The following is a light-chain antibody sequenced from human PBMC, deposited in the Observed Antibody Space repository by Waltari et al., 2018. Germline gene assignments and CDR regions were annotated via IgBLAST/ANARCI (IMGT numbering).Light chain of an antibody. J-gene: IGLJ1*01. CDR2: HDS. Sequence: SYKLTQPPSVSVSPGQTASISCSGDNLGDKYTSWYQQKAGQSPVLVIYHDSRRPSGIPDRLSGSNSGNTASLTIGGTQALDEADYYCLAWDSSTAVFGTGTKLTVL. CDR1: NLGDKY. V-gene: IGLV3-1*01. CDR3: LAWDSSTAV.